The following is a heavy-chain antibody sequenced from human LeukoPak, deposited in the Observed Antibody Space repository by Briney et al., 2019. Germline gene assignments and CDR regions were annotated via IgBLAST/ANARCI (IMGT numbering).Heavy chain of an antibody. J-gene: IGHJ4*02. CDR3: AKDSHSNRYPPSFDY. D-gene: IGHD3-16*02. CDR2: ISGSGAST. Sequence: PGGSLRLSCAASGFTFSSYAMSWVRQAPGKGLEGVSAISGSGASTYYADSVKGRVTISRDNSKNNLYLQMNSLRAEDTAVYYCAKDSHSNRYPPSFDYWGQGTLVTVSS. V-gene: IGHV3-23*01. CDR1: GFTFSSYA.